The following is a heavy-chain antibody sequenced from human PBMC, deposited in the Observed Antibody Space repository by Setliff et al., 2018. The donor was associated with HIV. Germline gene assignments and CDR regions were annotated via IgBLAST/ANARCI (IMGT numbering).Heavy chain of an antibody. CDR3: ARDYNYIFDS. CDR1: GFAFSDNP. J-gene: IGHJ4*02. D-gene: IGHD3-22*01. Sequence: LRLSCVASSGFAFSDNPMNWVRQAPGKGLEWISHIRGKSDIIKYAESVMGRFTISRDNAKNSLYLEMNSLRAEDTAMYYCARDYNYIFDSWGQGVLVTVSS. CDR2: IRGKSDII. V-gene: IGHV3-48*01.